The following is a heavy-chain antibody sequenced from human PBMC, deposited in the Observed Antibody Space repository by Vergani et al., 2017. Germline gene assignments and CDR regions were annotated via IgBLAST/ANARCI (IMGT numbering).Heavy chain of an antibody. V-gene: IGHV4-59*01. Sequence: QVQLQESGPGLVKPSETLSLTCTVSGGSISSYYWSWIRQPPGKGLEWIGYIYYSGSTNYNPSLKSRVTISVDTSKNQFSLKLSSVTAADTAVYYCARDLLGGSYRPSWFDPWGQGTLVTVSS. CDR2: IYYSGST. CDR1: GGSISSYY. J-gene: IGHJ5*02. CDR3: ARDLLGGSYRPSWFDP. D-gene: IGHD1-26*01.